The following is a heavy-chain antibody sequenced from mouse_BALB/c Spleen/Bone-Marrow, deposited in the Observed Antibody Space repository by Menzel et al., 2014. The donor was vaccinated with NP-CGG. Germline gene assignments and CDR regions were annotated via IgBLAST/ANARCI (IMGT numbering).Heavy chain of an antibody. Sequence: VQLKHSGPELVKPGASVKLSCRASGFSFTDYFINWVKQSHGKSLEWIGRIHPYNGDTFYNRKFKVKATLTVDKSSNTARMELLSLTSEDSAVYYCGRYGYDAMDFWGQGTSVTVSS. J-gene: IGHJ4*01. D-gene: IGHD1-1*02. CDR2: IHPYNGDT. V-gene: IGHV1-37*01. CDR1: GFSFTDYF. CDR3: GRYGYDAMDF.